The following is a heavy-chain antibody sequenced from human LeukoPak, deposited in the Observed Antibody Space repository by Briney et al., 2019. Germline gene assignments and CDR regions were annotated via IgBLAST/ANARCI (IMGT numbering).Heavy chain of an antibody. D-gene: IGHD2/OR15-2a*01. CDR3: ASVRHDPLEYYYYVDV. V-gene: IGHV4-34*01. CDR2: INPSGSP. Sequence: SETLSLTCAVYGDSLSRYYWTWIRQPPGKGLEWLGEINPSGSPKYNPSLKSRATISVDTFKNQFSLRLTSVTAADTALYYCASVRHDPLEYYYYVDVWGKGTTVTVSS. J-gene: IGHJ6*03. CDR1: GDSLSRYY.